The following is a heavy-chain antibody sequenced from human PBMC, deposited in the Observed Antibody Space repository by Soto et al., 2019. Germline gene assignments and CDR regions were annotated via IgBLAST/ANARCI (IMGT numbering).Heavy chain of an antibody. D-gene: IGHD3-10*01. CDR1: GASVSSASYY. CDR2: IYYSGRT. CDR3: ARDRGSGSNNNWFDP. J-gene: IGHJ5*02. Sequence: LSLTCTVSGASVSSASYYWSWIRQPPGKGLEWIGYIYYSGRTDYNPSLKSRVTISLDTSKNQFSLKLSSVTAADTAVYYWARDRGSGSNNNWFDPWGQGTLVTVSS. V-gene: IGHV4-61*01.